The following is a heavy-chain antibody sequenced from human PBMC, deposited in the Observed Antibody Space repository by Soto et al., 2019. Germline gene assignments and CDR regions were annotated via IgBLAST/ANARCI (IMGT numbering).Heavy chain of an antibody. V-gene: IGHV4-4*02. J-gene: IGHJ6*02. Sequence: SETLSLTCAVSGTSISSTFWWAWVRQSPGKGLEWIGEIYHTGITKYNPSLKSRVTISVDTSKNQFSLKLSSVTAADTAVYYCARVQNYGMDVWAKGPRSPSP. CDR3: ARVQNYGMDV. CDR2: IYHTGIT. CDR1: GTSISSTFW.